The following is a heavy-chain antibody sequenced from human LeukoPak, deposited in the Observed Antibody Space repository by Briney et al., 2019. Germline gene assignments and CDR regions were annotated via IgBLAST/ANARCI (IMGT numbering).Heavy chain of an antibody. CDR1: GYSCSDFY. J-gene: IGHJ3*01. CDR3: ARDYSDGYNRRDAFDV. Sequence: ASVKVSCKASGYSCSDFYIHWVRQAPGQGLEWMGWINPKSGDTTYAERFRGRVTMTRDTSFNTVYLELTSLYSDDTAVFYCARDYSDGYNRRDAFDVWGQGTTLIVSS. CDR2: INPKSGDT. D-gene: IGHD5-18*01. V-gene: IGHV1-2*02.